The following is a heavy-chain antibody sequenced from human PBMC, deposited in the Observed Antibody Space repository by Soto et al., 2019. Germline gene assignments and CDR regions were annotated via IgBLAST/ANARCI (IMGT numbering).Heavy chain of an antibody. CDR2: INHSGST. D-gene: IGHD2-8*02. Sequence: QVQLQQWGAGLLKPSETLSLTCAVYGGSFSGYDWTWIRQPPGTGLVWIGEINHSGSTNYHPSLKRRGPNSVDTSKHQFSLKLTSVTAADTAVDYCASDKITGLFDYWGQGTLVTVSS. CDR1: GGSFSGYD. CDR3: ASDKITGLFDY. J-gene: IGHJ4*02. V-gene: IGHV4-34*01.